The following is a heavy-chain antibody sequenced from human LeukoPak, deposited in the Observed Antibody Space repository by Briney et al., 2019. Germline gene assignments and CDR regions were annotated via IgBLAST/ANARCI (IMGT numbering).Heavy chain of an antibody. J-gene: IGHJ4*02. CDR2: ISYDGSNK. V-gene: IGHV3-30*03. CDR1: GFTFSSYG. D-gene: IGHD2-15*01. Sequence: GGSLRLSCAASGFTFSSYGMHWVRQAPGKGLEWVAVISYDGSNKYYADSVKGRFTISRDNSKNTLYLQMNSLRAEDTAVYYCARELGYCSGGSCYHDYWGQGTLVTVSS. CDR3: ARELGYCSGGSCYHDY.